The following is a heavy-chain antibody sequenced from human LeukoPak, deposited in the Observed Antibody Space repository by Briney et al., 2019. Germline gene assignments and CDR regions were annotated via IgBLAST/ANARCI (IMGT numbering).Heavy chain of an antibody. CDR2: ISGSGGNA. V-gene: IGHV3-23*01. J-gene: IGHJ4*02. D-gene: IGHD2-2*01. CDR3: ARGLGYCSSTSCLDQFDY. CDR1: GFTFTSYA. Sequence: AGGSLRLSCAASGFTFTSYAISWVRQAPGKGLEWVSAISGSGGNAYYADSVKGRFTISRDNAKNSLYLQMNSLRAEDTALYYCARGLGYCSSTSCLDQFDYWGQGTLVTVSS.